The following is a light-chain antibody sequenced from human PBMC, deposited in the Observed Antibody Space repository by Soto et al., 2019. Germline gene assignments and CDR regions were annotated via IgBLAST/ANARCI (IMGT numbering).Light chain of an antibody. V-gene: IGKV1-39*01. J-gene: IGKJ2*01. CDR2: AAS. CDR1: QMIDTY. Sequence: DIQLTQSPSSLSASVGDRVTITCRASQMIDTYLNWYQQKPGKAPTLLIYAASRLQSGVPSRFRGSGSETHFTLTISGLQREDFATYYCQQRYSTPRTFGQGTNLEIK. CDR3: QQRYSTPRT.